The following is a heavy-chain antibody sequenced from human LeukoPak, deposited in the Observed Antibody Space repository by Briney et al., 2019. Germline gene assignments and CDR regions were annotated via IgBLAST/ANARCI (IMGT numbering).Heavy chain of an antibody. CDR3: ARDRVYSGSSKLGYFDL. Sequence: PGGSLRLSCAASGFTVSSNYMSWVRQAPGKGLEWVSVIYSGGSTYYADSVKGRFTISRDNSKNTLYLQMNSLRAEDTAVYYCARDRVYSGSSKLGYFDLWGRGTLVTVSS. CDR1: GFTVSSNY. CDR2: IYSGGST. J-gene: IGHJ2*01. V-gene: IGHV3-53*01. D-gene: IGHD6-13*01.